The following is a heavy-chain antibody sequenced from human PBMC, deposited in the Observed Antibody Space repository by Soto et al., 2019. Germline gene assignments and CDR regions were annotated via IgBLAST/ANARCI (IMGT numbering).Heavy chain of an antibody. CDR1: GYTFTSYD. CDR2: MNPNSGNT. V-gene: IGHV1-8*01. J-gene: IGHJ6*03. Sequence: ASVKVSCKASGYTFTSYDSNWVRQATGQGLEWMGWMNPNSGNTGYAQKFQGRVTMTRNTSISTAYMELSSLRSEDTAVYYCARGFIGGYYGSGSHYYYYYYMDVWGKGTTVTVSS. D-gene: IGHD3-10*01. CDR3: ARGFIGGYYGSGSHYYYYYYMDV.